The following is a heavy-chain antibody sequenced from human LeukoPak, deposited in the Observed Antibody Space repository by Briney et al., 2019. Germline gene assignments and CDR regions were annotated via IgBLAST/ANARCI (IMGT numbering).Heavy chain of an antibody. V-gene: IGHV5-51*01. D-gene: IGHD2-21*02. CDR3: ARTRGGDSFDY. CDR1: GYSFSTYW. J-gene: IGHJ4*02. CDR2: IYPGDADT. Sequence: GESLKISCKGSGYSFSTYWIGWVRQMPGKGLEWMGIIYPGDADTRYGPSFQGQVSISADKFISTAYLQWSSPKASDTAVYYCARTRGGDSFDYWGQGTLVAVSS.